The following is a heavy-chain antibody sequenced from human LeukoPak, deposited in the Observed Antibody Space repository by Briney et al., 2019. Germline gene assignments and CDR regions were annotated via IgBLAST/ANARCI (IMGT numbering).Heavy chain of an antibody. Sequence: GGSLRLSRAASGFTFSSYWMHWVRQAPGKGLVWVSRINSDGSSTIYADSVKGRFTISRDNAKNTLYLQMNSLRAEDTAVYYCARDLRNYYGSGSYEDYWGQGTLVTVSS. V-gene: IGHV3-74*01. D-gene: IGHD3-10*01. J-gene: IGHJ4*02. CDR1: GFTFSSYW. CDR2: INSDGSST. CDR3: ARDLRNYYGSGSYEDY.